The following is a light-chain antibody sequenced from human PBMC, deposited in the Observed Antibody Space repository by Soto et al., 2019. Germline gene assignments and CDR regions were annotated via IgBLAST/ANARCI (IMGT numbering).Light chain of an antibody. V-gene: IGKV1-5*01. Sequence: DIQITQSPSPLSASVGDRVTITFRASQSISSWLAWYQQKPGKAPKLLIYDASSLESGVPSRFSGSGSGTEFTLTISILQPDDFATYYCQQYSTYTPRTFGQGTKVDIK. CDR1: QSISSW. CDR3: QQYSTYTPRT. J-gene: IGKJ1*01. CDR2: DAS.